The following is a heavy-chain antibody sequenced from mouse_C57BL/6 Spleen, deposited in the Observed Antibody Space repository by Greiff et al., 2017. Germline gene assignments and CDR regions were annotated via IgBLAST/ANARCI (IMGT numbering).Heavy chain of an antibody. J-gene: IGHJ3*01. CDR2: ISSGSSTI. CDR3: ARSFYYGYDLFAY. D-gene: IGHD2-2*01. CDR1: GFTFSDYG. V-gene: IGHV5-17*01. Sequence: EVHLVESGGGLVKPGGSLKLSCAASGFTFSDYGMHWVRQAPEKGLEWVAYISSGSSTIYYADTVKGRFTISRDNAKNTLFLQMTSLRSEDTAMYYCARSFYYGYDLFAYWGQGTLVTVSA.